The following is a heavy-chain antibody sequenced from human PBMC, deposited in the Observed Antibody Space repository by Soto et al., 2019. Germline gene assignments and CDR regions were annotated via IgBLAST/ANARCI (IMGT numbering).Heavy chain of an antibody. CDR3: VAQFGPTTVKDDGFDF. V-gene: IGHV1-58*01. J-gene: IGHJ3*01. D-gene: IGHD4-17*01. Sequence: QMQLVQSGPEVKKPGTSLKVSCKASGFTFNRSAVQWVRQARGQRLEWIGWIVVVNGKTNYAQNLQERVTMTRVMSTSTSYMEMRSLRSEDTAVYYCVAQFGPTTVKDDGFDFWGQGTMVTVSS. CDR1: GFTFNRSA. CDR2: IVVVNGKT.